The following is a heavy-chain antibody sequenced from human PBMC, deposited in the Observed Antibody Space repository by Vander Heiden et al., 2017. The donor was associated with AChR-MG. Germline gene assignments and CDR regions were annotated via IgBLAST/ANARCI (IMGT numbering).Heavy chain of an antibody. J-gene: IGHJ6*02. CDR3: ARDKGGGSYRQGYYYYGMDV. V-gene: IGHV3-21*01. D-gene: IGHD3-16*02. CDR2: ISSSSSYI. CDR1: GFTFSSYS. Sequence: EVQLVESGGGLVKPGGSLRLSCAASGFTFSSYSMNGVRQAPGKGLEWVSSISSSSSYIYYADSVKGRFTISRDNAKNSLYLQMNSLRAEDTAVYYCARDKGGGSYRQGYYYYGMDVWGQGTTVTVSS.